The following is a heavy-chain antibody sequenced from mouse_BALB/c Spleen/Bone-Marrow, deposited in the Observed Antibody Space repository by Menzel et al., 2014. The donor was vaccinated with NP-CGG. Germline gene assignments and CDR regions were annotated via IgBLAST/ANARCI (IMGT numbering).Heavy chain of an antibody. CDR2: IRAGRGT. J-gene: IGHJ3*01. CDR3: AGGDCGSNYWFAY. Sequence: QVQLKQSGPGLVTPAQSLTITCTVSGFPLSSYGVHWVSQPPGKGLEGLGIIRAGRGTDYSTDIITRQTISKVNNKSQVCLKLNNLQTDDSAMYECAGGDCGSNYWFAYWGQGTLVTVSA. V-gene: IGHV2-9*02. D-gene: IGHD1-1*01. CDR1: GFPLSSYG.